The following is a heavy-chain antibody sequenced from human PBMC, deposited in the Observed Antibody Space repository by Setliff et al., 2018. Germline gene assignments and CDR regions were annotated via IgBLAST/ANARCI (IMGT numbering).Heavy chain of an antibody. J-gene: IGHJ6*02. Sequence: SETLSLTCTVSGGSISPYFWSWIRQPPGKGLEWIGYIYHNGNTNFNPSLKSRVNMSVDTSKNQFALNLKSVTAADTAVYYCVRDRTAYSYGLDVWGQGTTVTVSS. CDR3: VRDRTAYSYGLDV. D-gene: IGHD5-18*01. CDR2: IYHNGNT. V-gene: IGHV4-59*01. CDR1: GGSISPYF.